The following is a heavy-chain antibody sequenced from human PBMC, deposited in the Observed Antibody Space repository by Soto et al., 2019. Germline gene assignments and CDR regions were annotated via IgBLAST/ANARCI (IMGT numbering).Heavy chain of an antibody. J-gene: IGHJ5*02. CDR2: IWYDGSNK. CDR1: GFTFSSYG. CDR3: ARGTDYSSSSEWFDP. D-gene: IGHD6-6*01. V-gene: IGHV3-33*01. Sequence: PGGSLRLSCAASGFTFSSYGMHWVRQAPGKGLEWVAVIWYDGSNKYYADSVKGRFTISRDNSKNTLYLQMNSLRAEDTAVYYCARGTDYSSSSEWFDPWGQGTLVTVSS.